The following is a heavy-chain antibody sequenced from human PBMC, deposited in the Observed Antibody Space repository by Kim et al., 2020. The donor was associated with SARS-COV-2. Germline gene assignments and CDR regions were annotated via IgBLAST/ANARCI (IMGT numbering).Heavy chain of an antibody. Sequence: GGTYDPPSRKSRVTISLDKSKNQFSLKLRSVTAADTAVYYCAGDRRHFDLWGRGTLVTVSS. CDR2: GGT. J-gene: IGHJ2*01. CDR3: AGDRRHFDL. V-gene: IGHV4-31*02.